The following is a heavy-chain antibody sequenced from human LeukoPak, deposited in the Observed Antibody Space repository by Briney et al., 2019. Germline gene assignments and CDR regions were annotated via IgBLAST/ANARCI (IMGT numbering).Heavy chain of an antibody. Sequence: PSETLSLTYTVSGGSISSYYWSWIRQPPGKGLEWIGYIYTSGSTNYNPSLKSRVTISVDTSKNQFSLKLSSVTAADTAVYYCARGQRWLQSPGFWFDPWGQGTLVTVSS. V-gene: IGHV4-4*09. CDR1: GGSISSYY. D-gene: IGHD5-24*01. CDR2: IYTSGST. CDR3: ARGQRWLQSPGFWFDP. J-gene: IGHJ5*02.